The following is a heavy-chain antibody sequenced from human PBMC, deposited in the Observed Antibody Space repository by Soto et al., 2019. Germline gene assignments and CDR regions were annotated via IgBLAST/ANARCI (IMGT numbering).Heavy chain of an antibody. J-gene: IGHJ4*02. CDR3: ARLTSGPVYFDY. V-gene: IGHV4-31*03. D-gene: IGHD3-10*01. Sequence: QVQLQESGPGLVKPSQTLSLTCTVSGGSISSGGYYWSWIRQHPGKGLEWIGYIYYSGSTYYNPSLKSRVTISLDTSKNQFSLKLSSVTAADTAVYYCARLTSGPVYFDYWGQGTLVTVSS. CDR2: IYYSGST. CDR1: GGSISSGGYY.